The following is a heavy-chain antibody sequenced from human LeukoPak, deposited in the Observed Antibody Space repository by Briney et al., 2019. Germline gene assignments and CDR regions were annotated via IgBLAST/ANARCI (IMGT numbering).Heavy chain of an antibody. CDR3: ARDRGSSWFDP. V-gene: IGHV3-7*01. Sequence: PGGSLRLSCATSGFTFSGYWMSWVRQTPEKGLEWVANIKQDESEIYYVDSVKGRFTISRDNAKNSLYLQMNSLRADDTAVYYCARDRGSSWFDPWGQGTLVTVSS. J-gene: IGHJ5*02. CDR2: IKQDESEI. CDR1: GFTFSGYW. D-gene: IGHD6-6*01.